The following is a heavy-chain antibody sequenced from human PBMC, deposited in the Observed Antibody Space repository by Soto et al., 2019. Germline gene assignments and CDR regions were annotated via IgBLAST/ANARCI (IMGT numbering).Heavy chain of an antibody. D-gene: IGHD5-18*01. V-gene: IGHV3-30-3*01. Sequence: QVQLVESGGGVVQPGRSLRLSCAASGFTFSSYAMHWVRQAPGKGLEWVAVISYDGSNKYYADSVKGRFTISRDNSKNTLYRQMNSLRAEDTAVYYCASELIVDTVGGGMDVWGQGTTVTVSS. J-gene: IGHJ6*02. CDR2: ISYDGSNK. CDR3: ASELIVDTVGGGMDV. CDR1: GFTFSSYA.